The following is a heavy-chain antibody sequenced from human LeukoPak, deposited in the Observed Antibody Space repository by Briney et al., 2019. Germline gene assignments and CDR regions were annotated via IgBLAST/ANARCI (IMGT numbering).Heavy chain of an antibody. D-gene: IGHD2-2*02. CDR3: ARGRVVPAAILVYYYYYMDV. CDR1: GYTFTSCG. J-gene: IGHJ6*03. Sequence: ASVKVSCKASGYTFTSCGISWVRQAPGQGLEWMGWISAYNGNTNYAQKLQGRVTMTTDTSTSTAYMELRSLRSDDTAVYYCARGRVVPAAILVYYYYYMDVWGKGTTVTVSS. V-gene: IGHV1-18*01. CDR2: ISAYNGNT.